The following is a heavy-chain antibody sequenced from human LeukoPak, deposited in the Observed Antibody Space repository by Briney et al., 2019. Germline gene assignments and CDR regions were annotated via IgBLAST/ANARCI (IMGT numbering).Heavy chain of an antibody. D-gene: IGHD2-15*01. V-gene: IGHV3-23*01. J-gene: IGHJ3*02. CDR1: GFTFSSYA. CDR3: ARDPDCSGGSCYSAHYAFDI. CDR2: ISGSGGST. Sequence: GGSLRLSCAASGFTFSSYAMSWVRQAPGKGLEWVSAISGSGGSTYYADSVKGRFTISRDNSKNTLYLQMNSLRAEDTAVYYCARDPDCSGGSCYSAHYAFDIWGQGTMVTVSS.